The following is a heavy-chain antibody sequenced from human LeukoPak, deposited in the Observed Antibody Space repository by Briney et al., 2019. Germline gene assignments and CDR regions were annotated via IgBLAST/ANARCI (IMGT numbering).Heavy chain of an antibody. V-gene: IGHV4-4*07. CDR3: AREGPASDLWKLDY. CDR1: GGSISSYY. CDR2: IYTSGST. Sequence: SETLSLTCTVSGGSISSYYWSWIRQPAGKGVEWIGRIYTSGSTNYNPSLKSRVTMSVDTSKNQFSLKLSSVTAADTAVYYCAREGPASDLWKLDYWGQGTLVTVSS. J-gene: IGHJ4*02. D-gene: IGHD3-10*01.